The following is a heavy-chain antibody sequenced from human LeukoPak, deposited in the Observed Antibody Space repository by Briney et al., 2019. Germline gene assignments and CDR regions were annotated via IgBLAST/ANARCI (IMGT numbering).Heavy chain of an antibody. V-gene: IGHV3-74*01. Sequence: GGSLRLSCAASGFTFSSYWMHWVRQAPGKGLVWVSRINGDGSSTAYADSVKGRFTISRDNAKNTLYLQMNSLRAEDTAVYYCARDRTAARSWFDPWGQGTLVTVSS. J-gene: IGHJ5*02. CDR1: GFTFSSYW. CDR2: INGDGSST. CDR3: ARDRTAARSWFDP. D-gene: IGHD6-6*01.